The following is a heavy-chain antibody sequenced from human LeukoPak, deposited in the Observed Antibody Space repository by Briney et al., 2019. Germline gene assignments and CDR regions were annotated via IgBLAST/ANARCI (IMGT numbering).Heavy chain of an antibody. Sequence: PGRSLRLSCAASGFTFDDYAMHWVRQAPGKGLERVSGISWNSGSIGYADSVKGRFTISRDNAKNSLYLQMNSLRAEDTALYYCAKDINAVGATTAAFDILGQGTMVTVSS. CDR2: ISWNSGSI. J-gene: IGHJ3*02. V-gene: IGHV3-9*01. D-gene: IGHD1-26*01. CDR1: GFTFDDYA. CDR3: AKDINAVGATTAAFDI.